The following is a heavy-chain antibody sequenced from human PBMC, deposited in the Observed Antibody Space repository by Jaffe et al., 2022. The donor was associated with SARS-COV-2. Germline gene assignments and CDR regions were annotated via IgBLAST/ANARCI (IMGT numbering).Heavy chain of an antibody. D-gene: IGHD3-3*01. V-gene: IGHV1-18*01. J-gene: IGHJ4*02. Sequence: QVQLVQSGAEVKKPGASVKVSCKTSDNSFPRFSFSWVRQAPGQGLEWVGWISAYNDDPAYAQRFKDRVTMTRDTSTRTVFMELTSLRSDDTAVYYCATSRHHDFSFDFWGQGTLVSVSS. CDR2: ISAYNDDP. CDR3: ATSRHHDFSFDF. CDR1: DNSFPRFS.